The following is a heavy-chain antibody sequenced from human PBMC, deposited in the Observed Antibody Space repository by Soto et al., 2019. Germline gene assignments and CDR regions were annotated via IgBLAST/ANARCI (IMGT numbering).Heavy chain of an antibody. CDR3: ARDRWYSSSSAYYYYGMDV. V-gene: IGHV1-69*01. Sequence: GXSVKVSCEASGGTFSSYAISWVRQAPVQGLEWMGGIIPIFGTANYAQKFQGRVTITADESTSTAYMELSSLRSEDTAVYYCARDRWYSSSSAYYYYGMDVWGQGTTVTVSS. D-gene: IGHD6-13*01. CDR1: GGTFSSYA. CDR2: IIPIFGTA. J-gene: IGHJ6*02.